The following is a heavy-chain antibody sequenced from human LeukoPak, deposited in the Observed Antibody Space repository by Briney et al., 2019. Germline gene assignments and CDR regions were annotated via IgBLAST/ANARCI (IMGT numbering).Heavy chain of an antibody. V-gene: IGHV3-21*01. J-gene: IGHJ4*02. CDR1: GFTFSSYS. CDR2: ISSSSSYI. CDR3: ARSGPTYGSGSYVHVY. D-gene: IGHD3-10*01. Sequence: PGGSLRRSCAASGFTFSSYSMNWVRQAPGKGLEWVSSISSSSSYIYYADSVKGRFTISRDNAKNSLYLQMNSLRAEDTAVYYCARSGPTYGSGSYVHVYWGQGTLVTVSS.